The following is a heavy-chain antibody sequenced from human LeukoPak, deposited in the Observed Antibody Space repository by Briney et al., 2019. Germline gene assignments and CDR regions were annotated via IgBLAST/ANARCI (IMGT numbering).Heavy chain of an antibody. CDR2: VSSSSSYI. D-gene: IGHD2-21*02. CDR1: GLTFSSYS. Sequence: GGSLRLSCAASGLTFSSYSMNWVRQAPGKGLEWVSSVSSSSSYIYYADSVKGRFTISRDNAKNSLYLQMNSLRAEDTAVYYCAKGGPSYCGGDCYSDPPPQLDYWGQGTLVTVSS. J-gene: IGHJ4*02. CDR3: AKGGPSYCGGDCYSDPPPQLDY. V-gene: IGHV3-21*04.